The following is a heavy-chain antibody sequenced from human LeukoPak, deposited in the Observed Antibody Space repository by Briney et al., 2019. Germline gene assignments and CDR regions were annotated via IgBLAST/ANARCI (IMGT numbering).Heavy chain of an antibody. J-gene: IGHJ4*02. V-gene: IGHV4-4*02. CDR1: GDSISTNNW. Sequence: SGTLSLTCTVSGDSISTNNWWTWVRQPPGKGLEWIGEISRSGSTNYNPSLKSRVTISLDKSNNQFSVTLTSVTAADTAVYYCASRSDFTGEPYWGLGTLVTVSS. CDR3: ASRSDFTGEPY. CDR2: ISRSGST. D-gene: IGHD3-10*01.